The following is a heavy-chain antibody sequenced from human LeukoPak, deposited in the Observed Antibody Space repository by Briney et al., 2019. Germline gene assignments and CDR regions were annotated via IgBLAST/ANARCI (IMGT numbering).Heavy chain of an antibody. CDR3: AKDQMIRWGSPTDDY. V-gene: IGHV3-30*18. CDR2: ISYDGTNK. J-gene: IGHJ4*02. D-gene: IGHD3-16*01. Sequence: GGSLRLSCAASGFTFSRYGMHWVRQAPGKGLEWVAVISYDGTNKFYADSVKGRFTLSRDNSKNTLYLEMNSLRADDTAVYYCAKDQMIRWGSPTDDYWGQGTLVTVSS. CDR1: GFTFSRYG.